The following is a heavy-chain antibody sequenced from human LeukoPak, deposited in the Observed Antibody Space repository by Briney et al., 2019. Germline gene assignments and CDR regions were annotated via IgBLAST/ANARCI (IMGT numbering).Heavy chain of an antibody. Sequence: ASVKVSCKASGYTFTNYGISWVRQAPGQGLEWMGWISAYNGNTNYAQKFQGRVTITADKSTSTAYMELSSLRSEDTAVYYCARDNDFWSGYPDYWGQGTLVTVSS. CDR2: ISAYNGNT. CDR3: ARDNDFWSGYPDY. V-gene: IGHV1-18*01. J-gene: IGHJ4*02. CDR1: GYTFTNYG. D-gene: IGHD3-3*01.